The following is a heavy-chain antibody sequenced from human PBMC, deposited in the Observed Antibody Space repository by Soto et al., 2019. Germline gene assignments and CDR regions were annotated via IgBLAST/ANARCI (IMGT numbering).Heavy chain of an antibody. CDR2: VSYDGDNE. D-gene: IGHD6-19*01. Sequence: GGSLRLSCAASGFTFSNYAMHWVRQAPGKGLEWVAIVSYDGDNEYYADSVRGRFFISRDNSRNTLYLQTSSLRHEDTAVYYCAKYVYITGWRLPLDPWGQGTLVTVSS. CDR1: GFTFSNYA. J-gene: IGHJ5*02. CDR3: AKYVYITGWRLPLDP. V-gene: IGHV3-30*18.